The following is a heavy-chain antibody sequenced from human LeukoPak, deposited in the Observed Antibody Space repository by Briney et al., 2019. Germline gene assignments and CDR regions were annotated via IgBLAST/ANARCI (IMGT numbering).Heavy chain of an antibody. J-gene: IGHJ4*02. V-gene: IGHV1-69*06. CDR1: GGTFSSYA. D-gene: IGHD3-22*01. CDR2: IIPIFGTA. CDR3: ATRIGSGYLDY. Sequence: ASVKVSCKASGGTFSSYAISWVRQAPGQGLEWMGGIIPIFGTANYAQKFQGRVTMTEDTSTDTAYMELSSLRSEDTAVYYCATRIGSGYLDYWGQGTLVTVSS.